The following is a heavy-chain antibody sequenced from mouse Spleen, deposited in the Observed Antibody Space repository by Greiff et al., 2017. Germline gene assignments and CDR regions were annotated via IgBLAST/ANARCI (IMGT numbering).Heavy chain of an antibody. V-gene: IGHV5-17*01. CDR1: GFTFSDSG. CDR2: ISSGSSTI. J-gene: IGHJ4*01. CDR3: ARRPTGNAMDY. Sequence: EVKLMESGGGLVKPGGSLKLSCAASGFTFSDSGMHWVRQAPETGLEWVAYISSGSSTIYYADTVKGRFTISRDNAKNTLFLQMTSLRSEDTAMYYCARRPTGNAMDYWGQGTSVTVSS. D-gene: IGHD1-1*01.